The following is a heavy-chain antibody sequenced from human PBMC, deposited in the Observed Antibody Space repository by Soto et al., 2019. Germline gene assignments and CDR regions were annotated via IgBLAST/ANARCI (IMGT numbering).Heavy chain of an antibody. CDR3: AKSLYYYDSSPLDH. CDR2: TNSDGTDS. D-gene: IGHD3-22*01. V-gene: IGHV3-43D*04. CDR1: GFDFEDYA. Sequence: PVGSLRLSCAAAGFDFEDYAMHWVRQVPGKGLEWVSLTNSDGTDSYYVDSVKGRFTISRDNAKTTLYLQMDRLRPEDTALYFCAKSLYYYDSSPLDHWGQGTMVTVYS. J-gene: IGHJ4*02.